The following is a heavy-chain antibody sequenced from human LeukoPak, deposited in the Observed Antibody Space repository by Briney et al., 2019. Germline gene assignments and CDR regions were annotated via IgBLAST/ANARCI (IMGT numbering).Heavy chain of an antibody. CDR3: AKQLGYCSDGSCYFPY. D-gene: IGHD2-15*01. Sequence: GGSLRLSCAASGFTFSSSAMSWVRQAPGKGLEWGSAISNNGGYTYYADSVQGRFTISRDNSKSTLCLQMNSLRAEDTAVYYCAKQLGYCSDGSCYFPYWGQGTLVTVTS. J-gene: IGHJ4*02. V-gene: IGHV3-23*01. CDR1: GFTFSSSA. CDR2: ISNNGGYT.